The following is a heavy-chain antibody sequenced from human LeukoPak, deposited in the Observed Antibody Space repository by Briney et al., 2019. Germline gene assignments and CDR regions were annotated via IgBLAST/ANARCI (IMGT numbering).Heavy chain of an antibody. J-gene: IGHJ4*02. Sequence: GASVKVSCKASGYTFPSYLMHWVRQAPGQGLEWMGIINPTGGSTTYAQKFQGRVTMTRDTSTSTVYMELSSLRSDDTAVYYCVRTAARRFDYWGQGTLVTVSS. D-gene: IGHD6-6*01. CDR3: VRTAARRFDY. CDR1: GYTFPSYL. CDR2: INPTGGST. V-gene: IGHV1-46*01.